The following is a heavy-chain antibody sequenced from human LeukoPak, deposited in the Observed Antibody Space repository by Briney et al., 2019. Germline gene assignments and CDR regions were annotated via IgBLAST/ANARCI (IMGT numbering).Heavy chain of an antibody. CDR1: GFTVSSNY. J-gene: IGHJ1*01. V-gene: IGHV3-53*01. Sequence: PGGSLRLSCAASGFTVSSNYMSWVRQAPGRGLEWVSVIYSGGSTYYADSVKGRFTFSRDNSKNTLYLQMNSLRAEDTAVYYCATYSSSNGREFQYWGQGTLVTVSS. CDR2: IYSGGST. CDR3: ATYSSSNGREFQY. D-gene: IGHD2-2*01.